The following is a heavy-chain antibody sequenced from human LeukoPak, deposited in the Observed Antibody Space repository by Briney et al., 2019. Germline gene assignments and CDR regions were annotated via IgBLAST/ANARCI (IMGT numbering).Heavy chain of an antibody. Sequence: PGGSLRLSCAASGFTFSSYGMHWVRQAPGKGLEWVSAISGSGGSTYYADSVKGRFTISRDNSKNTLYLQMNSLRAEDTAVYYCAKVWSSIAAAVTDYWGQGTLVTVSS. CDR1: GFTFSSYG. D-gene: IGHD6-13*01. J-gene: IGHJ4*02. V-gene: IGHV3-23*01. CDR3: AKVWSSIAAAVTDY. CDR2: ISGSGGST.